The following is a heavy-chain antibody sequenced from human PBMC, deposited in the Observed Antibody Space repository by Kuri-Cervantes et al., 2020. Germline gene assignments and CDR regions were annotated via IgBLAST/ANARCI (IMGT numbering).Heavy chain of an antibody. CDR1: GGTFSSYA. V-gene: IGHV1-69*13. J-gene: IGHJ6*02. CDR2: IIPIFGTA. Sequence: SVKVSCKASGGTFSSYAISWVRQAPGQGLEWMGGIIPIFGTANYAQKFQGRVTITADESTSTAYMELSSLRSEDTAVYYCARDWGSGDFWSGYFLSYYYGMDVWGQGTTVTVSS. CDR3: ARDWGSGDFWSGYFLSYYYGMDV. D-gene: IGHD3-3*01.